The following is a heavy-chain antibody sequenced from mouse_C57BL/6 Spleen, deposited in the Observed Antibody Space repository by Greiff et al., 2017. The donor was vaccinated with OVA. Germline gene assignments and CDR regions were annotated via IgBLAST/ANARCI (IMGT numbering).Heavy chain of an antibody. Sequence: QVQLQQPGAELVKPGASVKLSCKASGYTFTSYWMHWVKQRPGQGLEWIGMIHPNSGSTNYNEKFKSKATLTVDKSSSTAYMQLSSLTSEDSAVYYGARGGDYDLYYFDYWGQGTTLTVSS. CDR3: ARGGDYDLYYFDY. CDR1: GYTFTSYW. J-gene: IGHJ2*01. V-gene: IGHV1-64*01. D-gene: IGHD2-4*01. CDR2: IHPNSGST.